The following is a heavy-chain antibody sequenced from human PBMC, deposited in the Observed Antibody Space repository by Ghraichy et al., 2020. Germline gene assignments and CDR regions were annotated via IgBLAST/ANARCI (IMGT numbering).Heavy chain of an antibody. J-gene: IGHJ6*02. V-gene: IGHV3-30*18. CDR1: GFTFSSYG. CDR2: ISYDGSNK. D-gene: IGHD3-3*01. Sequence: GGSLRLSCAASGFTFSSYGMHWVRQAPGKGLEWVAVISYDGSNKYYADSVKGRFTISRDNSKNTLYLQMNSLRAEDTAVYYCAKDYVFWSGHHYYYYGMDVWGQGTTVTVSS. CDR3: AKDYVFWSGHHYYYYGMDV.